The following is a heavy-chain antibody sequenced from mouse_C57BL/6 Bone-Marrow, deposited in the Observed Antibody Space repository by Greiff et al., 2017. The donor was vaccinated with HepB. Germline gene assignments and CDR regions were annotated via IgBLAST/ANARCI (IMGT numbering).Heavy chain of an antibody. J-gene: IGHJ3*01. Sequence: QVQLQQSGPELVKPGASVKISCKASGYAFSSSWMNWVKQRPGKGLEWIGRIYPGDGDTNYNGKFKGKATLTAGKSSSTAYMQLSSLTSEDSAVYFCARDSGAWFAYWGQGTLVTVSA. CDR1: GYAFSSSW. CDR3: ARDSGAWFAY. V-gene: IGHV1-82*01. CDR2: IYPGDGDT.